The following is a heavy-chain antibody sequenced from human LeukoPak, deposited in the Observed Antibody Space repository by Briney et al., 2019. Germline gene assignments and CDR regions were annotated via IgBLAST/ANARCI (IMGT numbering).Heavy chain of an antibody. J-gene: IGHJ3*02. CDR1: GFTFSNYW. Sequence: PGGSLRLSCAASGFTFSNYWMHWVRQAPGKGLVWVSRINSDGRSTSHADSVKGRFTISRDNAKNTLYLQMNSLRVEDTAVYYCGSPRTFSGRNVLDMWGQGTMVTVSS. V-gene: IGHV3-74*01. CDR3: GSPRTFSGRNVLDM. CDR2: INSDGRST. D-gene: IGHD3-10*02.